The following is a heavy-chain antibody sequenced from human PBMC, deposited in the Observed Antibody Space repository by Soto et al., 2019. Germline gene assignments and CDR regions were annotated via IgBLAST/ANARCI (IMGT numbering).Heavy chain of an antibody. CDR2: ISSSSSYI. V-gene: IGHV3-21*01. CDR1: GFTFSSYS. J-gene: IGHJ4*02. D-gene: IGHD2-21*02. CDR3: AKDIEVVTAPDY. Sequence: GGSLRLSCAASGFTFSSYSMNWVRQAPGKGLEWVSSISSSSSYIYYADKVKGRFTISRDNAKNSLYLQINSLRAEDTAVYYCAKDIEVVTAPDYWGQGTLVTVSS.